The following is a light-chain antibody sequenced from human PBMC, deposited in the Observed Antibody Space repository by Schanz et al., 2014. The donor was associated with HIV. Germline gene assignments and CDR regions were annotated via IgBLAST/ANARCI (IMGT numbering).Light chain of an antibody. Sequence: QSVLTQPPSASGTPGQRVTISCSGSRSNIGSNTVNWYLQLPGTAPKLLIYATYNRPSGVPDRFSGSGSGTSASLAISGLQSEDEADYYCAAWDDSLKGWVFGGGTKLTVL. CDR3: AAWDDSLKGWV. CDR1: RSNIGSNT. CDR2: ATY. J-gene: IGLJ3*02. V-gene: IGLV1-44*01.